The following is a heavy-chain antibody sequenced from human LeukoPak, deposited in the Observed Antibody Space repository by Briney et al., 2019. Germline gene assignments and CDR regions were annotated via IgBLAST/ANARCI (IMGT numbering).Heavy chain of an antibody. V-gene: IGHV3-30*02. D-gene: IGHD2/OR15-2a*01. J-gene: IGHJ4*02. CDR3: AKGEIEYCSSISCSPTTVTPLFDY. Sequence: GGSLRLSCAASGFTFSSYAMSWVRQAPGKGLEWVAFIRYDGSNKYYADSVKGRFTISRDNSKNTLYLQINNLRAEDTAVYYCAKGEIEYCSSISCSPTTVTPLFDYWGQGTLVTVSS. CDR2: IRYDGSNK. CDR1: GFTFSSYA.